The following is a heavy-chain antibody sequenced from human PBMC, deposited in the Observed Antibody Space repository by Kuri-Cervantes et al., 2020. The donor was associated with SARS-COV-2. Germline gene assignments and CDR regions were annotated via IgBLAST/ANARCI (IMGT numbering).Heavy chain of an antibody. V-gene: IGHV4-59*01. CDR1: GGSISSSY. CDR3: TTVTPTSVFDF. D-gene: IGHD4-17*01. Sequence: LSCTVSGGSISSSYWSWIRQPPGKGLEWIGYIYYSGGVSYNPSLMSRVTISVDTSKNQFSLRLTSVTAADTAVYYCTTVTPTSVFDFWGQGTLVTVSS. J-gene: IGHJ4*02. CDR2: IYYSGGV.